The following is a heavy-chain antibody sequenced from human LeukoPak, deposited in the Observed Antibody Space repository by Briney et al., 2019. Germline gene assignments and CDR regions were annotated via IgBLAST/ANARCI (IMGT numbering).Heavy chain of an antibody. CDR3: ASTEPGYSSSWYEY. D-gene: IGHD6-13*01. CDR2: IYYSGST. Sequence: PSETLSLTCTVSGGSISSYYWSWIRQPPGKGLEWIGYIYYSGSTNYNPSLKSRVTISGDTSKNQFSLKLSSVTAADTAVYYCASTEPGYSSSWYEYWGQGTLVTVSS. V-gene: IGHV4-59*08. CDR1: GGSISSYY. J-gene: IGHJ4*02.